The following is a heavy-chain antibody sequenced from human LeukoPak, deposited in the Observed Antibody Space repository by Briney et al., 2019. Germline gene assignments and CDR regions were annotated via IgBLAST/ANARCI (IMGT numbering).Heavy chain of an antibody. Sequence: SETLSLTCAVYGGSFSGYYWSWIRQPPGKGLEWIGEINHSGSTNYNPSLKSRVTISVDTSKNQFSLKLSSVTAADTAVYYCARTVYSNNWAPASWFHPWGQGTLVTVSS. CDR1: GGSFSGYY. CDR2: INHSGST. J-gene: IGHJ5*02. V-gene: IGHV4-34*01. D-gene: IGHD4-11*01. CDR3: ARTVYSNNWAPASWFHP.